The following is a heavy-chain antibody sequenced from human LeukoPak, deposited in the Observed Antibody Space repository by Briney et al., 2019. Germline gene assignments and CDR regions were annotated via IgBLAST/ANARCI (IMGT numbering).Heavy chain of an antibody. Sequence: ASVKVSCKASGYTFTSYGISWVRQAPGQGLEWMGWISAYNGNTNYAQKLQGRVTMTTDTSTSTAYMELRSLRSDDTAVYYCARIWSGYYKGEAFDIWGQGTMVTVS. CDR1: GYTFTSYG. J-gene: IGHJ3*02. D-gene: IGHD3-3*01. V-gene: IGHV1-18*01. CDR2: ISAYNGNT. CDR3: ARIWSGYYKGEAFDI.